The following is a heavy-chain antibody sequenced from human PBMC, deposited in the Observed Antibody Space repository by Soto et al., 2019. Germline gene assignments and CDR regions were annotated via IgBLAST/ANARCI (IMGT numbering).Heavy chain of an antibody. D-gene: IGHD5-18*01. CDR3: AHRRGLLYTGQGWYFDL. CDR1: GFSVSTSGVG. CDR2: IYWDDDK. J-gene: IGHJ2*01. Sequence: QITLKESGPTLVKPTETLTLTCTVSGFSVSTSGVGVGWIRQPPGKALEWLALIYWDDDKRDSPSLKTRLTIRKDTAKNQVVLTMTNLDPVDTATYYCAHRRGLLYTGQGWYFDLWGRGTLVTVSS. V-gene: IGHV2-5*02.